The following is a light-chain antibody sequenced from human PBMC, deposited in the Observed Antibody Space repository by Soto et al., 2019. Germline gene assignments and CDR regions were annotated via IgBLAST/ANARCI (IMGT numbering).Light chain of an antibody. Sequence: QSALTQPPSASGSPGQSVTISCTGTSSDVGAYNYVSWYQQYPGKASKLMISEVSKRPSGVPDRFSGSKSGNTASLIVSGLQAEDEADYYCSSYGGSNTFWLFGGGTKLTVL. V-gene: IGLV2-8*01. CDR3: SSYGGSNTFWL. CDR2: EVS. J-gene: IGLJ2*01. CDR1: SSDVGAYNY.